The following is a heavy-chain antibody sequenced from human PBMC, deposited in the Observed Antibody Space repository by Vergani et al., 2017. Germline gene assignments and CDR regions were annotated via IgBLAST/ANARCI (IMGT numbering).Heavy chain of an antibody. CDR3: ARQGGFSSSWYINTFYYYYGMDV. D-gene: IGHD6-13*01. CDR1: GGSISSSSYY. J-gene: IGHJ6*02. V-gene: IGHV4-39*01. CDR2: IYYSGST. Sequence: QLQLQESGPGLVKPSETLSLTCTVSGGSISSSSYYWGWIRQPPGKGLEWIGSIYYSGSTYYNPSLKSRVTISVDTSKNQFSLKLSSVTAADTAVYYCARQGGFSSSWYINTFYYYYGMDVWGQGP.